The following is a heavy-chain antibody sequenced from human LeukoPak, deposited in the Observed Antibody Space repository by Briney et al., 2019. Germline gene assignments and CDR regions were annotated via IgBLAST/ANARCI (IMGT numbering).Heavy chain of an antibody. CDR2: ISSSSSYI. V-gene: IGHV3-21*01. Sequence: PGGSLRLSCAASGFTFSDYYMSWVRQAPGKGLEWVSSISSSSSYIYYADSVKGRFTISRDNAKNSLYLQMNSLRAEDTAVYYCASCRGSTSPHHPCENDYWGQGTLVTVSS. D-gene: IGHD2-2*01. CDR3: ASCRGSTSPHHPCENDY. CDR1: GFTFSDYY. J-gene: IGHJ4*02.